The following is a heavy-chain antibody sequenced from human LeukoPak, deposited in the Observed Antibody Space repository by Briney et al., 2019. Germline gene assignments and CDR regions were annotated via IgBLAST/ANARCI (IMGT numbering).Heavy chain of an antibody. CDR2: IYWNDDK. Sequence: SGPTLVKPTQTLTLTCTFSGFSLSTSGVGVDWIRQPPGKALEWLALIYWNDDKRYSPSLKSRLTITKDTSKNQVVLTMTNMDPVDTATYYCARRYYDILTGYRGFDYWGQGTLVTVSS. CDR1: GFSLSTSGVG. D-gene: IGHD3-9*01. CDR3: ARRYYDILTGYRGFDY. V-gene: IGHV2-5*01. J-gene: IGHJ4*02.